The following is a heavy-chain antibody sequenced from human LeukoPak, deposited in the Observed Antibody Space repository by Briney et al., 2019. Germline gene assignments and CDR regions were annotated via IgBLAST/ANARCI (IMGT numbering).Heavy chain of an antibody. D-gene: IGHD2-15*01. J-gene: IGHJ4*02. Sequence: QPGRSLRLSCAASGFTFSSYGMHWVRQAPGKGLEWVAVISYDGSNKYYADSVKGRFTISRDNSKNTLYLQMNSLRAEDTAVYYCARDEQRYCSGGSCYCLDYWGQGTLVTVSS. CDR3: ARDEQRYCSGGSCYCLDY. CDR2: ISYDGSNK. CDR1: GFTFSSYG. V-gene: IGHV3-30*03.